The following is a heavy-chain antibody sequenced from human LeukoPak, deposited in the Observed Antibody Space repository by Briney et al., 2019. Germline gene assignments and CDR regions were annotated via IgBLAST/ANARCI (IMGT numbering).Heavy chain of an antibody. D-gene: IGHD3-3*01. J-gene: IGHJ4*02. CDR2: ISSNGKTL. Sequence: GGSLRLSCAASGFTFSDYYMTWIRQAPGKGLEWVSYISSNGKTLYYADSVKGRFTISRDNAKNSLYLQMNSLRAEDTAVYYCAREGDDFWSGYYGKKQYFDYWGQGTLVTVSS. CDR1: GFTFSDYY. CDR3: AREGDDFWSGYYGKKQYFDY. V-gene: IGHV3-11*04.